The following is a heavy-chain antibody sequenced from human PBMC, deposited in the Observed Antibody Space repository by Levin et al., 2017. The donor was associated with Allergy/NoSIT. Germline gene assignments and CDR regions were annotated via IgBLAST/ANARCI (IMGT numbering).Heavy chain of an antibody. CDR3: ARSNDYGDSRGFDY. CDR2: IYYSGST. D-gene: IGHD4-17*01. Sequence: SETLSLTCTVSGGSISSSSYYWGWIRQPPGKGLEWIGSIYYSGSTYYNPSLKSRVTISVDTSKNQFSLKLSSVTAADTAVYYCARSNDYGDSRGFDYWGQGTLVTVSS. CDR1: GGSISSSSYY. J-gene: IGHJ4*02. V-gene: IGHV4-39*01.